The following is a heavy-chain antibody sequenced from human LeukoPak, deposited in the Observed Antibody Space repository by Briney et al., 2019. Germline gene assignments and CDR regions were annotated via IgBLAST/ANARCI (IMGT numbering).Heavy chain of an antibody. CDR3: AKLVPSYSSSWYNY. CDR1: GFTFSSYA. Sequence: GGSLRLSCAASGFTFSSYAMSWVRQAPGKGLEWVSAISGSGSSTYYADSVKGRFTISRDNSKNTLYLQMNSLRAEDTAVYYCAKLVPSYSSSWYNYWGQGTLVTVSS. J-gene: IGHJ4*02. V-gene: IGHV3-23*01. D-gene: IGHD6-13*01. CDR2: ISGSGSST.